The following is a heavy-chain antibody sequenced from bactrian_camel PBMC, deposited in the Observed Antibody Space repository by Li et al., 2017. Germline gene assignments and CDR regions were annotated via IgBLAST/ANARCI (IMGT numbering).Heavy chain of an antibody. D-gene: IGHD1*01. CDR1: GFTFSSYG. CDR2: IYSDGSNT. Sequence: HVQLVESGGGLAQPGGSLRLSCAASGFTFSSYGMSWVRQAPGKGLEWVSGIYSDGSNTYYADSVKGRFTISLDNAKKTVYLQMNELKPEDTATYFCNMIITRDATVRGGLSVPYACWGGFPVTPYWGQGTQVTVS. CDR3: NMIITRDATVRGGLSVPYACWGGFPVTPY. V-gene: IGHV3S6*01. J-gene: IGHJ4*01.